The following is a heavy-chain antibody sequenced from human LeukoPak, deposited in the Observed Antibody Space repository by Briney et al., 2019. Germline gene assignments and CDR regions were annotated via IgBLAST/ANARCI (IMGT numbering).Heavy chain of an antibody. CDR3: ARDPSIAAAGTVDY. V-gene: IGHV1-18*04. CDR2: ISAYNGNT. D-gene: IGHD6-13*01. J-gene: IGHJ4*02. Sequence: ASVKVSCKASGYTFTGYYMHWVRQAPGQGLEWMGWISAYNGNTNYAQKLQGRVTMTTDTSTSTAYMELRSLRSDDTAVYYCARDPSIAAAGTVDYWGQGTLVTVSS. CDR1: GYTFTGYY.